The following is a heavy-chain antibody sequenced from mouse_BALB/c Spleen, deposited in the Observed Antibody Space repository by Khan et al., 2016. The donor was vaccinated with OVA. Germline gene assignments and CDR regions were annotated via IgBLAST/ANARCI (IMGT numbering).Heavy chain of an antibody. J-gene: IGHJ3*01. D-gene: IGHD1-1*01. CDR3: ARAFYYGAWFAY. Sequence: QVQLKESGPGLVAPSQTLSITCTVSGFSLSSYGVHWVRQPPGKGLEGLGVIWAGGSTNHNSALMSRLSISTDNSKSQVFLTMNSLQTDDTAMYYCARAFYYGAWFAYWGQGTLVTVSA. V-gene: IGHV2-9*02. CDR1: GFSLSSYG. CDR2: IWAGGST.